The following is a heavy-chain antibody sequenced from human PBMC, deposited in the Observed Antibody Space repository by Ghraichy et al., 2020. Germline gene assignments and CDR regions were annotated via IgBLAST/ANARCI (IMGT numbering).Heavy chain of an antibody. Sequence: GGSLRLSCAASGFTFSSYSMNWVRQAPGKGLEWVSSISSSSSYIYYADSVKGRFTISRDNAKNSLYLQMNSLRAEDTAVYYCAREGDSNYVFDYWGQGTLVTVSS. CDR3: AREGDSNYVFDY. V-gene: IGHV3-21*01. CDR2: ISSSSSYI. D-gene: IGHD4-11*01. CDR1: GFTFSSYS. J-gene: IGHJ4*02.